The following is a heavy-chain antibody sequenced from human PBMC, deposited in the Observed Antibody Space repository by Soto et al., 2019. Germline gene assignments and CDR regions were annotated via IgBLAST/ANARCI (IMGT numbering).Heavy chain of an antibody. D-gene: IGHD6-6*01. V-gene: IGHV3-64*01. CDR1: GFTFSSYA. J-gene: IGHJ4*02. Sequence: EVQLVESGGGLVQPGGSLRLSCAASGFTFSSYAMHWVRQAPGKGLEYVSAISSNGGSTYYANSVKGRFTISRDNSKNTLYNQMGSMRAEDMAVYYCAVEYSSSSATDYWGQGTLVTVSS. CDR2: ISSNGGST. CDR3: AVEYSSSSATDY.